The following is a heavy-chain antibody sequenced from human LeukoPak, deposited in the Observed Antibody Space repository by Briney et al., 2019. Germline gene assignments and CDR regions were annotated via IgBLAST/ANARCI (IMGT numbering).Heavy chain of an antibody. V-gene: IGHV1-46*01. J-gene: IGHJ4*02. Sequence: ASVKVSCKASGYTFTNNYLHWVRQAPGQGLEWMGMIYSRDGSTSYAQNFQGRVTVTRDTSTTTVHMELRGLRSEDTAVYYCARDQEGFDYWGQGTLVTVSS. CDR2: IYSRDGST. CDR3: ARDQEGFDY. CDR1: GYTFTNNY.